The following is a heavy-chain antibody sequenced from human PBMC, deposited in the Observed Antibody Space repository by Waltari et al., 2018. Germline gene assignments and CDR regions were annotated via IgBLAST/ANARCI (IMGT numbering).Heavy chain of an antibody. Sequence: EVQLVESGGGLVQPGGSLRLSCAASGFTFSSYEMNWVRQAPGQGLEWVSYISSSGSTIYYADSVKGRFTISRDNAKNSLYLQMNSLRAEDTAVYYCARDRVGSYDPALGAEYFQHWGQGTLVTVSS. V-gene: IGHV3-48*03. CDR1: GFTFSSYE. CDR3: ARDRVGSYDPALGAEYFQH. D-gene: IGHD3-22*01. J-gene: IGHJ1*01. CDR2: ISSSGSTI.